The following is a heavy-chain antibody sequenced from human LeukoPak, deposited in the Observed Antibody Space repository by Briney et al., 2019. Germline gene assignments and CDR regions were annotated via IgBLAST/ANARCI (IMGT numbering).Heavy chain of an antibody. Sequence: PSETLSLTCGVSGGSIDITNYWSWVRQAPGRGLEWIGEISHDGTTNYNSSLRGRVAMSFDRANNQFSLSLTSVTAADTAVYYCTRENRPFCPFAFWGRGVLVTVSS. J-gene: IGHJ4*02. CDR1: GGSIDITNY. D-gene: IGHD2/OR15-2a*01. CDR2: ISHDGTT. CDR3: TRENRPFCPFAF. V-gene: IGHV4-4*02.